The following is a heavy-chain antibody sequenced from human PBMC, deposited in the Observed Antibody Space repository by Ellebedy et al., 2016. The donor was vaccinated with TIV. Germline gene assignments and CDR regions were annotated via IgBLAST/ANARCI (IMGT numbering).Heavy chain of an antibody. J-gene: IGHJ6*02. V-gene: IGHV4-61*01. CDR2: IFYSGST. D-gene: IGHD4-17*01. Sequence: SETLSLTCTVSGGSVSSGIYYWSCIRQPPGKGLEWIGYIFYSGSTNYNPSLKSRVTISVDTSKNQFSLKLSSVTAADTAVYYCARGRSRYGDSYYYYGMDVWGQGTTVTVSS. CDR1: GGSVSSGIYY. CDR3: ARGRSRYGDSYYYYGMDV.